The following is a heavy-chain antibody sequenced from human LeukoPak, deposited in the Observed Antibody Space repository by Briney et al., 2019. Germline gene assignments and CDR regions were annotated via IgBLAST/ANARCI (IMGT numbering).Heavy chain of an antibody. CDR3: AKDRSYYDSGGYRNFDY. J-gene: IGHJ4*02. CDR1: GLTFSTCG. D-gene: IGHD3-22*01. Sequence: GGSLRLSCAASGLTFSTCGMHWVRQAPGKGLEWVAFILYDGSNKYYADSVKGRFIISRDNSENTLSLQMNSPRAEDTAVYYCAKDRSYYDSGGYRNFDYWGQGTLVTVSS. V-gene: IGHV3-30*02. CDR2: ILYDGSNK.